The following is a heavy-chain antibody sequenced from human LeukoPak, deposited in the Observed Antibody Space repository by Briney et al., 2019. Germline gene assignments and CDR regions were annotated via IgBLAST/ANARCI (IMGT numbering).Heavy chain of an antibody. D-gene: IGHD3-16*01. J-gene: IGHJ4*02. CDR2: IKQDGSEK. CDR3: ARGTPFGGY. Sequence: GRSLRLSCAASGFTFDDYAMHWVRQAPGKGLEWVANIKQDGSEKYYVDSVKGRFTISRDNAKNSLYLQMSGLRAEDTAVYYCARGTPFGGYWGQGTLVTVSS. V-gene: IGHV3-7*03. CDR1: GFTFDDYA.